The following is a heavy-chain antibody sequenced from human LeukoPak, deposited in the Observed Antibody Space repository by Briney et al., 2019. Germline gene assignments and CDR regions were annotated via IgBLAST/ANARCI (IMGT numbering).Heavy chain of an antibody. J-gene: IGHJ4*02. CDR2: INSDGSIT. D-gene: IGHD5-12*01. CDR1: GFTFSSYW. V-gene: IGHV3-74*01. Sequence: GGSLRLSCAASGFTFSSYWMHWVRHAPGKRLMWVSRINSDGSITSYADSVKGRFTISRDNAKNTLYVQMNSLRAEDTAVYYCARVRATFSPHFDNWGQGTLVTVSS. CDR3: ARVRATFSPHFDN.